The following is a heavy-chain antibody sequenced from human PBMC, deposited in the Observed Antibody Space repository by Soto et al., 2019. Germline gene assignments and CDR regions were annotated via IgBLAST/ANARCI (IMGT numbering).Heavy chain of an antibody. CDR2: IIPIFGTA. D-gene: IGHD2-15*01. CDR1: GGTFSSYA. V-gene: IGHV1-69*13. J-gene: IGHJ6*02. Sequence: SVKVSCKAPGGTFSSYAISWVRQAPGQGLEWMGGIIPIFGTAKYAQKFQGRVTITADESTSTGYMELSSLRSEDTAVYYCARSQGGSSSLDIYYYYYGMDVWGQGTTVTVSS. CDR3: ARSQGGSSSLDIYYYYYGMDV.